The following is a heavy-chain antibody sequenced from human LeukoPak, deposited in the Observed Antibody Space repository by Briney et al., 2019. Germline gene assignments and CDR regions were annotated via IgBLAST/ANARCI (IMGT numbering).Heavy chain of an antibody. D-gene: IGHD6-13*01. CDR3: ARRPTYSSSWYAQPYYYYYGMDV. Sequence: SETLSLACTVSGGSISSSSYYWGWIRQPPGKGLEWIGSIYYSGSTYYNPSLKSRVTISVDTSTNQFSLKLSSVTAADTAVYYCARRPTYSSSWYAQPYYYYYGMDVWGQETTVTVSS. V-gene: IGHV4-39*01. CDR1: GGSISSSSYY. J-gene: IGHJ6*02. CDR2: IYYSGST.